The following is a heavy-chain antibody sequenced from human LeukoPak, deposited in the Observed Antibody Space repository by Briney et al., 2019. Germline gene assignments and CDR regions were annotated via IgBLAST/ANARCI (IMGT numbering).Heavy chain of an antibody. D-gene: IGHD1-20*01. CDR1: GFTFSSYA. CDR2: IFGSGGST. V-gene: IGHV3-23*01. J-gene: IGHJ4*02. CDR3: AKNNWNDMPFVDD. Sequence: PGGSLRLSCAASGFTFSSYAMYWVRQAPGKGLEWVSGIFGSGGSTYYADSVKGRFTISRDNFKNTLYLQMNSLRAEDTAVYYCAKNNWNDMPFVDDWGQGTLVTVSS.